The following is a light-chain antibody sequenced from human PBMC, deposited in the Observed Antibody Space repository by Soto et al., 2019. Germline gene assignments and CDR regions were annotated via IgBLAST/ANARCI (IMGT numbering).Light chain of an antibody. J-gene: IGKJ1*01. CDR3: QKYNSAPLT. CDR2: AAS. CDR1: QVITNF. V-gene: IGKV1-27*01. Sequence: IQMTQSPSSLSASVGDRVTITCRASQVITNFLAWYQQKPGKVPKLLIYAASTLQSGVPSRFSGSGSGTDFTLTISSLQPEDVATYYCQKYNSAPLTFGQGTKVDIK.